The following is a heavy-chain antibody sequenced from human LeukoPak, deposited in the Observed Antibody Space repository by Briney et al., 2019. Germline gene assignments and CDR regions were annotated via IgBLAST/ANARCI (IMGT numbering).Heavy chain of an antibody. V-gene: IGHV4-61*01. J-gene: IGHJ4*02. D-gene: IGHD3-3*01. Sequence: SETLSLTCTVSGGSVSSGSYYWSWIRQPPGKGLEWIGYIYYSGSTNYNPSLKSRVTISVDTSKNQFSLKLSSVTAADTAVYYCARTPTIFGVVSVFDYWGQGTLVTVSS. CDR1: GGSVSSGSYY. CDR3: ARTPTIFGVVSVFDY. CDR2: IYYSGST.